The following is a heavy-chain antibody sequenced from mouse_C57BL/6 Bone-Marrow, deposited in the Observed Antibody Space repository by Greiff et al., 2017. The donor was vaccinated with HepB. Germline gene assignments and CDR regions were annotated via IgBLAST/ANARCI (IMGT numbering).Heavy chain of an antibody. CDR2: INPSSGYT. J-gene: IGHJ4*01. D-gene: IGHD2-12*01. CDR1: GYTFTSYT. CDR3: ARHFSFYAMDY. V-gene: IGHV1-4*01. Sequence: VQLKESGAELARPGASVKMSCKASGYTFTSYTMHWVKQRPGQGLEWIGYINPSSGYTKYNQKFKDKATLTADKSSSTAYMQLSSLTSEDSAVYYCARHFSFYAMDYWGQGTSVTVSS.